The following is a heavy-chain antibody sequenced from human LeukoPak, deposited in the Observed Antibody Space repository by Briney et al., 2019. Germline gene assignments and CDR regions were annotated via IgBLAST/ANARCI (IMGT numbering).Heavy chain of an antibody. D-gene: IGHD3-22*01. Sequence: ASVKVSCKASGYTFTSYGISRVRQAPGQGLEWMGWISVYNGNTNYAQKLQGRVTMTTDTSTSTAYMELRSLRSDDTAMYYCARDISMIVVVKNAFEIWGQGTMVTVSS. CDR2: ISVYNGNT. CDR1: GYTFTSYG. CDR3: ARDISMIVVVKNAFEI. J-gene: IGHJ3*02. V-gene: IGHV1-18*01.